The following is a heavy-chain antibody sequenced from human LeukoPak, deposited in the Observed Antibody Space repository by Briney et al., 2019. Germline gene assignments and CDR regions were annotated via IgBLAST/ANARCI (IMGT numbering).Heavy chain of an antibody. J-gene: IGHJ6*03. Sequence: GGSLRLSCAASGFTFSSYSMNWVRQAPGKGLEWVSSISSSSSSNIYCADSVKGRFTISRDNAKNSLYLQMNSLRAEDTAVYYCARGRIAVAGTYIPSNWGPQLYYMDVWGKGTTVTVSS. CDR3: ARGRIAVAGTYIPSNWGPQLYYMDV. CDR2: ISSSSSSNI. CDR1: GFTFSSYS. V-gene: IGHV3-21*01. D-gene: IGHD6-19*01.